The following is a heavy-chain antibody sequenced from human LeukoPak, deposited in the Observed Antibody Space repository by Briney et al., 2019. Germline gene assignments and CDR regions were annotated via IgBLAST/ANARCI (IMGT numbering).Heavy chain of an antibody. CDR3: ARPNYYGSGSYYQNWFDP. CDR1: GYTFTGYY. V-gene: IGHV1-2*02. CDR2: INPNSGGT. D-gene: IGHD3-10*01. J-gene: IGHJ5*02. Sequence: ASVKVSCKASGYTFTGYYMHWVRQAPGQGLEWMGWINPNSGGTNYAQKFQGRVTMTRDTSISTAYMELSRLRSDDTAVYYCARPNYYGSGSYYQNWFDPWGQGTLVTVSS.